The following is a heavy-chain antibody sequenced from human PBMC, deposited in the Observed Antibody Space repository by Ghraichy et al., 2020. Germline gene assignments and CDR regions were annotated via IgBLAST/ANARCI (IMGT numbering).Heavy chain of an antibody. Sequence: GESLNISCAASGFTFSNAWMSWVRQAPGKGLEWVGRIKSKTDGGTTDYAAPVKGRFTISRDDSKNTLYLQMNSLKTEDTAVYYCTTDTIWALPITFGGVIVTPRGWFDPWGQGTLVTVSS. J-gene: IGHJ5*02. CDR2: IKSKTDGGTT. CDR3: TTDTIWALPITFGGVIVTPRGWFDP. CDR1: GFTFSNAW. V-gene: IGHV3-15*01. D-gene: IGHD3-16*02.